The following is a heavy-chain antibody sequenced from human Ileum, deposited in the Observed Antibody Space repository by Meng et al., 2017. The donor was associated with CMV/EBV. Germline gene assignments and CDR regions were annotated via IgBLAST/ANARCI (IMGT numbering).Heavy chain of an antibody. D-gene: IGHD1-26*01. J-gene: IGHJ4*02. CDR2: IDTNTGNP. V-gene: IGHV7-4-1*02. CDR3: SRDGLSGRYFDY. CDR1: GYSFTSNN. Sequence: QLQPVHSGSECKKPGASVKFSCKTSGYSFTSNNIIWVRQAPGQGPKCMGWIDTNTGNPTYAQDFTGRFVFSFDASVNTAYLQISCLKAEDTAVYYCSRDGLSGRYFDYWGQGTLVTVSS.